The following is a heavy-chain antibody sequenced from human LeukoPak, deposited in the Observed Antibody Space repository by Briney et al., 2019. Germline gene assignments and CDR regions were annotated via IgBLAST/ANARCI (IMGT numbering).Heavy chain of an antibody. CDR2: ISTYNGKT. Sequence: ASVKVSCRASGYTFNSCGISWVRQAPGQGPEWMGWISTYNGKTNYAQKFQGRVTMTTDTPTSTAYMELGSLTSDDTAVYYCARDPRLGYELDYWGQGTLVTVSS. CDR3: ARDPRLGYELDY. D-gene: IGHD5-12*01. V-gene: IGHV1-18*01. J-gene: IGHJ4*02. CDR1: GYTFNSCG.